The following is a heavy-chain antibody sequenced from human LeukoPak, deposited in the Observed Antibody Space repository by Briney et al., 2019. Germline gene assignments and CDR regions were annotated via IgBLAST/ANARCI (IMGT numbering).Heavy chain of an antibody. D-gene: IGHD3-3*01. V-gene: IGHV4-61*02. Sequence: SQTLSLTCTVSGGSISSGSYYWSWIRQPAGKGLEWIGRIYTSGSTNYNPSLKSRVTISVDTSKNQFSLKLSSVTAADTAVYYCARDRAYYDFWSGYYGDYYYYYMDVWGKGTTVTVSS. J-gene: IGHJ6*03. CDR3: ARDRAYYDFWSGYYGDYYYYYMDV. CDR2: IYTSGST. CDR1: GGSISSGSYY.